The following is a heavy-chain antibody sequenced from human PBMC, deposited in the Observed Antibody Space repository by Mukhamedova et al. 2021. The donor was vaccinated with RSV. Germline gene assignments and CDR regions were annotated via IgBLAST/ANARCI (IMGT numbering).Heavy chain of an antibody. D-gene: IGHD3-22*01. J-gene: IGHJ3*02. CDR1: TFSSYA. V-gene: IGHV3-30*04. CDR2: ISYDGSNK. Sequence: TFSSYAMHWVRQAPGKGLEWVAVISYDGSNKYYADSVKGRFTISRDNSKNTLYLQMNSLRAEDTAVYYCARTYDGPSLSEAFDIW. CDR3: ARTYDGPSLSEAFDI.